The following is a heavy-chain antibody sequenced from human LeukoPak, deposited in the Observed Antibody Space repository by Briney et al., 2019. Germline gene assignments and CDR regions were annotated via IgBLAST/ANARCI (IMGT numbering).Heavy chain of an antibody. D-gene: IGHD3-10*01. CDR2: ISNDGSIT. CDR3: AKEYDSGGYGAYFDY. V-gene: IGHV3-30*18. J-gene: IGHJ4*02. Sequence: PGRSLRLSCAASGFSFSSYGMHWVRQAPGKGLEWVAVISNDGSITKYGDSVKGRFTISRDNSRNTLDLQMNSLGPEDTAVYYCAKEYDSGGYGAYFDYWGQGTLVTVSS. CDR1: GFSFSSYG.